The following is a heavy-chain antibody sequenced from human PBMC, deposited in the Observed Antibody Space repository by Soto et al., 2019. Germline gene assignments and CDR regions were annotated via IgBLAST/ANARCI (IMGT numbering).Heavy chain of an antibody. Sequence: ASVEVSCDASGYTFTGCYMHWVRQAPGQGLEWMGWINPNSGGTNYAQKFQGRVTMTRDTSISTAYMELSRLRSDDTAVYYCARVWGSSSSDYYYYGMDVWGQGTTVTVSS. CDR1: GYTFTGCY. D-gene: IGHD6-6*01. J-gene: IGHJ6*02. CDR3: ARVWGSSSSDYYYYGMDV. CDR2: INPNSGGT. V-gene: IGHV1-2*02.